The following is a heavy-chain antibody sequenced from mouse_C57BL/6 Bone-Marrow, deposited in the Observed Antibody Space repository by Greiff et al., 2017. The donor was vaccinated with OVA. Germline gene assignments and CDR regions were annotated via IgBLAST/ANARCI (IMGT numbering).Heavy chain of an antibody. D-gene: IGHD2-1*01. CDR1: GFTFSSYA. Sequence: DVMLVESGGGLVKPGGSLKLSCAASGFTFSSYAMSWVRQTPEKRLEWVATISDGGSYTYYPDNVKGRFTISRDNAKNNLYLQMSHLKSEDTAMYYCAREDGNYPYYAMDYWGQGTSVTVSS. CDR3: AREDGNYPYYAMDY. V-gene: IGHV5-4*01. J-gene: IGHJ4*01. CDR2: ISDGGSYT.